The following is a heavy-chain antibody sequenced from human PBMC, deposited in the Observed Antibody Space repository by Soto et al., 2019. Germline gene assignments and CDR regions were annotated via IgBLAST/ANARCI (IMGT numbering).Heavy chain of an antibody. CDR2: INHSGST. D-gene: IGHD2-8*02. J-gene: IGHJ6*02. CDR3: ARGGATTGYYYGMDV. V-gene: IGHV4-34*01. Sequence: SGTLSLTCAVYGGSFSGYYWSWIRQPPGKGLEWIGEINHSGSTNYNPSLKSRVTISVDTSKNQFSLKLSSVTAADTAVYYCARGGATTGYYYGMDVWGQGTTVTVSS. CDR1: GGSFSGYY.